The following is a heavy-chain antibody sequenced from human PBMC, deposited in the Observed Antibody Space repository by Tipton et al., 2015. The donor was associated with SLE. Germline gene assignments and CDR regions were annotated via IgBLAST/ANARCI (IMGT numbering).Heavy chain of an antibody. CDR3: ARFGDGMDV. Sequence: TLSLTCTVSGGSISSSSYYWGWIRQPPGKGPEWIGSIFYRGTTFYNPSLQSRVTISRDTSKNQFSLKLTSVTAADTAVYYCARFGDGMDVWGQGTTVTVSS. D-gene: IGHD3-10*01. V-gene: IGHV4-39*07. CDR1: GGSISSSSYY. CDR2: IFYRGTT. J-gene: IGHJ6*02.